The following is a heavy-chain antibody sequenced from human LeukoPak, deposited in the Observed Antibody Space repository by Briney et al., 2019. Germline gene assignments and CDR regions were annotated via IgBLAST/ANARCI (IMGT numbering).Heavy chain of an antibody. CDR2: INPSAHTT. Sequence: GASVKVSCKASGYTLTNYYMHWVRQAPGQGLEWMGIINPSAHTTTYAQKVQDRVTMTTDTSTSTVYMELSSLRYEDTAVYHCARADASGSYYLGDWGQGTLVTVSS. V-gene: IGHV1-46*01. D-gene: IGHD3-10*01. CDR1: GYTLTNYY. CDR3: ARADASGSYYLGD. J-gene: IGHJ4*02.